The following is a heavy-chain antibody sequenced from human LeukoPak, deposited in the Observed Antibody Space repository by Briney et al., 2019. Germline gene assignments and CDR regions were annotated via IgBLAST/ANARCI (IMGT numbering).Heavy chain of an antibody. CDR1: GGSISSHY. D-gene: IGHD4-17*01. Sequence: TPSETLSLTCSVSGGSISSHYWSWIRQPPGKGLEWIGYIYYSGSTKYSPSLKSRVTISVDTSKNQFSLKLSSVTAADTAVYYCARGGTTVTPGLLWFDPWGQGTLVTVSS. CDR3: ARGGTTVTPGLLWFDP. J-gene: IGHJ5*02. CDR2: IYYSGST. V-gene: IGHV4-59*11.